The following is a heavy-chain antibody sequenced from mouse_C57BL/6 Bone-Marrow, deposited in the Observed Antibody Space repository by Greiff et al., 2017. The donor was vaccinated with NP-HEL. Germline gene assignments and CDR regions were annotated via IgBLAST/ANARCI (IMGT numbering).Heavy chain of an antibody. CDR1: GYTFTSYD. V-gene: IGHV1-85*01. J-gene: IGHJ4*01. CDR2: IYPRDGST. CDR3: ARALITTVIDDYAMDY. Sequence: QVQLQQSGPELVKPGASVKLSCKASGYTFTSYDINWVKQRPGQGLEWIGWIYPRDGSTKYNEKFKGKATLTVDKSSSTAYMELHSLTPEDSAVYFCARALITTVIDDYAMDYWGQGTSVTVSS. D-gene: IGHD1-1*01.